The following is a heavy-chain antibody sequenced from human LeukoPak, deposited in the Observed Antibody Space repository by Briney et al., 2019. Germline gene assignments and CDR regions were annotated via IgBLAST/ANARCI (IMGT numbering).Heavy chain of an antibody. CDR2: ISYDGSNK. J-gene: IGHJ4*02. V-gene: IGHV3-30*03. Sequence: PGGSLRLSCAASGFTFSSYGMHWVRQAPGKGLEWVAVISYDGSNKYYADSVKGRFTISRDNSKNTLYLQMNSLRAEDTAVYYCATFGGGYYNLFDYWGQGTLVTVSS. CDR3: ATFGGGYYNLFDY. CDR1: GFTFSSYG. D-gene: IGHD3-22*01.